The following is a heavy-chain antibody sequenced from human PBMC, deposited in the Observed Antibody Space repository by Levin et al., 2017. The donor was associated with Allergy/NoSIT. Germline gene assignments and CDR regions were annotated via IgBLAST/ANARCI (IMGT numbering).Heavy chain of an antibody. D-gene: IGHD6-13*01. CDR1: GFTFSSYS. CDR3: ARDRAAAGSYYGMDV. CDR2: ISSSSSYI. Sequence: GGSLRLSCAASGFTFSSYSMNWVRQAPGKGLEWVSSISSSSSYIYYADSVKGRFTISRDNAKNSLYLQMNSLRAEDTAVYYCARDRAAAGSYYGMDVWGQGTTVTVSS. J-gene: IGHJ6*02. V-gene: IGHV3-21*01.